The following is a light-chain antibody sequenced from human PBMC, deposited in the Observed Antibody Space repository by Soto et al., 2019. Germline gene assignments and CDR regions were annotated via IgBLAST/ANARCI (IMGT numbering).Light chain of an antibody. CDR3: QSYDSSLSGVV. Sequence: QSVVTQPPSVSGAPGQRVTISCTGSSSNIGAGYDVHWYQQLPGTAPKLLIYGNSNRPSGVPDRFSGSKSGTSASLAISGLQAEDEAEYDCQSYDSSLSGVVFGGGTKVTVL. CDR1: SSNIGAGYD. J-gene: IGLJ2*01. V-gene: IGLV1-40*01. CDR2: GNS.